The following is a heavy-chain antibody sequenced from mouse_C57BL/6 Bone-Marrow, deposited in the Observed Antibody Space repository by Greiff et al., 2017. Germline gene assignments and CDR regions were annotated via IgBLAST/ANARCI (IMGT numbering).Heavy chain of an antibody. D-gene: IGHD1-1*01. Sequence: VKLVESGPGLVQPSQSLSITCTVSGFSLTSYGVHWVRQSPGKGLEWLGVIWSGGSTDYNAAFISRLSISKDNSKSQVFFKMNSLQADDTAIYYCARNRGTTVVYFDYWGQGTTLTVSS. CDR3: ARNRGTTVVYFDY. CDR1: GFSLTSYG. J-gene: IGHJ2*01. V-gene: IGHV2-2*01. CDR2: IWSGGST.